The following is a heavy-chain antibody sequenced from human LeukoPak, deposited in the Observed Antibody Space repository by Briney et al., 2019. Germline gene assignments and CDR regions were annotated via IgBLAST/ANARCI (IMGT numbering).Heavy chain of an antibody. CDR3: ARPEVRGVIIYFDL. J-gene: IGHJ2*01. D-gene: IGHD3-10*01. CDR2: IYYSGST. Sequence: SETLSLTCTVSGGSISSYYWSWIRQPPGKGLEWIGYIYYSGSTNYNPSLKSRVTISVDTFKNQFSLKLSSVTAADTAVYYCARPEVRGVIIYFDLWGRGTLVTVSS. CDR1: GGSISSYY. V-gene: IGHV4-59*12.